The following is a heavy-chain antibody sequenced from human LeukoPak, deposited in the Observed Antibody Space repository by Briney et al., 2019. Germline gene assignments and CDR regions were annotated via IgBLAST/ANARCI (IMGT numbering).Heavy chain of an antibody. CDR2: INPSGGST. V-gene: IGHV1-46*01. D-gene: IGHD6-13*01. Sequence: ASVKVSCKASGYTFTSYYMHWVRQAPGQGLEWMGIINPSGGSTSYAQKFQGRVTMTRNTSISTAYMELSSLRSEDTAVYYCARGPAGIAAARRRFDPWGQGTLVTVSS. J-gene: IGHJ5*02. CDR1: GYTFTSYY. CDR3: ARGPAGIAAARRRFDP.